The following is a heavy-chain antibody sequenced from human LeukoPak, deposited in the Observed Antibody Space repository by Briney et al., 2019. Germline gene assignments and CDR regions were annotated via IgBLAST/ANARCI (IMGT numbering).Heavy chain of an antibody. D-gene: IGHD6-13*01. CDR1: GGSISNSY. CDR3: ARAVTSSSSWYKWVNWFDP. Sequence: PSETLSLTCTVSGGSISNSYWSWIRQPAGKGLEWIGRIYYSGSTNYNPSLKSRVTISVDTSKNQFSLKLSSVTAADTAVYYCARAVTSSSSWYKWVNWFDPWGQGTLVTVSS. CDR2: IYYSGST. J-gene: IGHJ5*02. V-gene: IGHV4-4*07.